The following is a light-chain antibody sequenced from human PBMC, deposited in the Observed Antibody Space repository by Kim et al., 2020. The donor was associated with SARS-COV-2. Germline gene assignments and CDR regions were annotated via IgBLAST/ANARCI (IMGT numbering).Light chain of an antibody. J-gene: IGLJ2*01. V-gene: IGLV7-46*01. Sequence: GGTVTPPCGSSTEAVTSGHYPYWIQQKAGQAPRTLIYDTNNKHSGTPARFSGSLLGGKAALTLSGAQTEDEGDYYCLLAYNGAPVVFGGGTQLTVL. CDR2: DTN. CDR1: TEAVTSGHY. CDR3: LLAYNGAPVV.